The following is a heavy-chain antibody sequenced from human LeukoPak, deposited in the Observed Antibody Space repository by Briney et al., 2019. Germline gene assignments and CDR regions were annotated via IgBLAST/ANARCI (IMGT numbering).Heavy chain of an antibody. D-gene: IGHD6-13*01. CDR1: GGTFSSYD. CDR3: ARLAQPDDAFDI. J-gene: IGHJ3*02. Sequence: GSSVKVSCKASGGTFSSYDINWVRQATGQGLEWMGWMNPNSGNTGYAQKFQGRVTMTRNTSISTAYMELSSLRSEDTAVYYCARLAQPDDAFDIWGQGTMVTVSS. V-gene: IGHV1-8*02. CDR2: MNPNSGNT.